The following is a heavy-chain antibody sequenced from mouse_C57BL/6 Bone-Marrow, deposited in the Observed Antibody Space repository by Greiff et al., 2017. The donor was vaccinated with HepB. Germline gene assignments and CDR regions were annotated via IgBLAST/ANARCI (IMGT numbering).Heavy chain of an antibody. CDR2: ISSGGSYT. V-gene: IGHV5-6*01. CDR1: GFTFSSYG. Sequence: DVHLVESGGDLVKPGGSLKLSCAASGFTFSSYGMSWVRQTPDKRLEWVATISSGGSYTYYPDSVKGRFTISRDNAKNTLYLQMSSLKSEDTAMYYCARQYGSSSLYWYFDVWGTGTTVTVSS. CDR3: ARQYGSSSLYWYFDV. D-gene: IGHD1-1*01. J-gene: IGHJ1*03.